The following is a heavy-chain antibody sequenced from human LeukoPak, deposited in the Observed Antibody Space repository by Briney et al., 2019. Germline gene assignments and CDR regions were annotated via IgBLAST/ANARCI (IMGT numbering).Heavy chain of an antibody. D-gene: IGHD5-12*01. V-gene: IGHV3-30*02. J-gene: IGHJ4*02. Sequence: PGGSLRLSCAASGFTFSSYGMHWVRQAPGKGLEWVAVTGTAGTPTYYSDSVKGRFTISRVNSQNTLYLQMDNLRTEDTAVYFCAREFGHDRWYFGYWGQGTLVTVSS. CDR1: GFTFSSYG. CDR3: AREFGHDRWYFGY. CDR2: TGTAGTPT.